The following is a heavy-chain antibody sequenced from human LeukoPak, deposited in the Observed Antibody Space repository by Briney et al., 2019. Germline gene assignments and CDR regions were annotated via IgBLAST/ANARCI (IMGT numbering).Heavy chain of an antibody. V-gene: IGHV4-59*11. CDR3: ARGGASSRYFGY. CDR2: VSYSGDT. Sequence: SETLSLTCTVSGGSISGHFWSWIRQPPGEGLEWIGFVSYSGDTNYSPSFNGRVTISLDTSKSQFSLNLNSVTAADTAVYFCARGGASSRYFGYWGQGTLVTVSS. CDR1: GGSISGHF. D-gene: IGHD1-26*01. J-gene: IGHJ4*02.